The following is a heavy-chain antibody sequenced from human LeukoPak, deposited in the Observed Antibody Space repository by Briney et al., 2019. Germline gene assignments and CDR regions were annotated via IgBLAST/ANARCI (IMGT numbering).Heavy chain of an antibody. V-gene: IGHV1-46*01. CDR2: ISPSGGST. Sequence: ASVKVSCKASGGTFSSYAISWVRQAPGQGLEWMGIISPSGGSTSYAQKFQGRVTMTRDTSTSTVYMELSSLRSEDTAVYYCARDGPPITMIVVVGLNFDYWGQGTLVTVSS. J-gene: IGHJ4*02. CDR1: GGTFSSYA. D-gene: IGHD3-22*01. CDR3: ARDGPPITMIVVVGLNFDY.